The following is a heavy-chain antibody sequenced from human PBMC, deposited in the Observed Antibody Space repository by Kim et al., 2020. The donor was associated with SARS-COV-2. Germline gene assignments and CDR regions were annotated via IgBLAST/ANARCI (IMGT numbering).Heavy chain of an antibody. Sequence: LRGRFTISRDDSKHPLHLQMNSLRAEDTAVYYCARVAAPERRSYYFDYWGQGTLVTVSS. V-gene: IGHV3-23*01. D-gene: IGHD6-13*01. J-gene: IGHJ4*02. CDR3: ARVAAPERRSYYFDY.